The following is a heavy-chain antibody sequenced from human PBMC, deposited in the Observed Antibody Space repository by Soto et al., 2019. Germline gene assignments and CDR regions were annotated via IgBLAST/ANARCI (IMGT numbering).Heavy chain of an antibody. CDR1: GGTFSSYA. D-gene: IGHD6-13*01. CDR3: ARETAGGSSFGGGGMDV. Sequence: QVQLVQSGAEVKKPGSSVKVSCKASGGTFSSYAISWVRQAPGRGLEWMGGTIPIFGTANYAQKFQGRVTITADGSTSTHYKELSSLRSEDTAVYYCARETAGGSSFGGGGMDVWGQGTTVTVSS. V-gene: IGHV1-69*12. CDR2: TIPIFGTA. J-gene: IGHJ6*02.